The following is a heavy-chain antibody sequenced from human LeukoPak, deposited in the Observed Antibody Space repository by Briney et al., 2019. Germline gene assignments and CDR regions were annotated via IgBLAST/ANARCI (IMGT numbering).Heavy chain of an antibody. Sequence: ASVKVSCKASGYTFTGYYMHWVRQAPGQGLEWMGWINPNSGGTNNAQKFQGGVTMTRDTSISTAYMELSRLRSDDMAVYYCARDRAVVAAVHNWFDPWGQGTLVTVSS. D-gene: IGHD5-12*01. CDR3: ARDRAVVAAVHNWFDP. CDR1: GYTFTGYY. J-gene: IGHJ5*02. CDR2: INPNSGGT. V-gene: IGHV1-2*02.